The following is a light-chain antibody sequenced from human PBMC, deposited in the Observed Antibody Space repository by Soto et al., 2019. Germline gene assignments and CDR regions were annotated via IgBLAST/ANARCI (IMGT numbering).Light chain of an antibody. CDR1: SSDVGSYNL. CDR2: EVT. V-gene: IGLV2-23*02. CDR3: CSYAGSTTFVV. Sequence: QSALTQPASVSGSPGQSITISCTGTSSDVGSYNLVSWYQLHPGKAPKLMIYEVTKRPSGVSNRFSGSKSGNTASLTISGRQAEDEADYYCCSYAGSTTFVVFGGGTKVTVL. J-gene: IGLJ2*01.